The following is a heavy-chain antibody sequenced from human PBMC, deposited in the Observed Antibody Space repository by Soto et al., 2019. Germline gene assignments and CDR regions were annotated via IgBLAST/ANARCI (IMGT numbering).Heavy chain of an antibody. Sequence: ASLKVSCKASGYTFTGYYMHWVRQAPGQGLEWMGWINPNSGGTNYAQKFQGRVTMTRDTSISTAYMELSRLRSDDTAVYYCERHLYGSSGYYYRQGGYYYYYGMDVWGQGTTVNVSS. D-gene: IGHD3-22*01. J-gene: IGHJ6*02. CDR3: ERHLYGSSGYYYRQGGYYYYYGMDV. V-gene: IGHV1-2*02. CDR1: GYTFTGYY. CDR2: INPNSGGT.